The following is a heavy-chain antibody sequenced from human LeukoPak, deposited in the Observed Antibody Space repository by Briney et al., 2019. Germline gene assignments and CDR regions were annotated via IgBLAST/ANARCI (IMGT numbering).Heavy chain of an antibody. V-gene: IGHV1-2*02. J-gene: IGHJ4*02. CDR2: INPNSGGT. Sequence: ASVKVSCKTSGYTFTGYYTHWVRQAPGQGLEWMGWINPNSGGTNYAQKFQDRVTMTRDTSIRTAFMELSRLRSDDTAVYYCARDPPDDYWGQGTLVTVSS. CDR1: GYTFTGYY. CDR3: ARDPPDDY.